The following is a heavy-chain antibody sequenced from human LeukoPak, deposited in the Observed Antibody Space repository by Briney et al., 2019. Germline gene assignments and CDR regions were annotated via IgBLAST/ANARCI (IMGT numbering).Heavy chain of an antibody. J-gene: IGHJ4*02. V-gene: IGHV4-59*01. Sequence: PSETLSLTCTVSGGSISSYYWSWIRQPPGKGLEWIGYTYYSWSTNYNPSLKSRVTISVDTSKNQFSLKLSSVTAADTAVYYCARAKMVAAIDYWGQGTLVTVSS. CDR1: GGSISSYY. CDR3: ARAKMVAAIDY. D-gene: IGHD2-15*01. CDR2: TYYSWST.